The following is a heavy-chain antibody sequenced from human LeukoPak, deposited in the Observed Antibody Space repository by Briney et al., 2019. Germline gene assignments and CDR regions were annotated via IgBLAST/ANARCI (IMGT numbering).Heavy chain of an antibody. CDR3: ARVRRGIAAASHFDY. J-gene: IGHJ4*02. CDR2: ISYDGSNK. CDR1: GFTFSSYG. Sequence: GRSLRLSCAASGFTFSSYGMHWVRQAPGKGLEWVAVISYDGSNKYYADSVKGRFTISRDNSKNTLYLQMNSLRAEDTAVYYCARVRRGIAAASHFDYWGQGTLVTVSS. D-gene: IGHD6-13*01. V-gene: IGHV3-30*03.